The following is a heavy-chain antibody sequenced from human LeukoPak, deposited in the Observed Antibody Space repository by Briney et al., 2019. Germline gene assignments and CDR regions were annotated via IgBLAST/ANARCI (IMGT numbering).Heavy chain of an antibody. Sequence: PGGSLRLSCAASGFPFSSYAMNWVRQAPGKGLEWVSVIAGSDGFTQYADSVKGRFTISRDNVKNTLFLQMNSLGAEDTALYYCARGWNTTPRSGFDIWGLGIMVTVSS. V-gene: IGHV3-23*01. CDR3: ARGWNTTPRSGFDI. CDR2: IAGSDGFT. J-gene: IGHJ3*02. D-gene: IGHD1/OR15-1a*01. CDR1: GFPFSSYA.